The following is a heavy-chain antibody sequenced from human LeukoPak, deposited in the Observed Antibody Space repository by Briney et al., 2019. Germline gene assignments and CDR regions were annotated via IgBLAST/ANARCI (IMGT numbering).Heavy chain of an antibody. CDR1: AFTFSSYA. CDR2: ASYDGNTK. V-gene: IGHV3-33*06. J-gene: IGHJ4*02. D-gene: IGHD6-6*01. CDR3: AKRGSTWDLDY. Sequence: GRSLRLSCTASAFTFSSYAMHWVRQAPAKGLEWMAVASYDGNTKYYADSVRGRFTISRDNSENTLYLQMNSLRAEDTAVYYCAKRGSTWDLDYWGQGTLVTVSS.